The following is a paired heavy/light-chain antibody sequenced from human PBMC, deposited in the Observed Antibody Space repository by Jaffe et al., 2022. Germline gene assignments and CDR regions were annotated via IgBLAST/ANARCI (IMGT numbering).Light chain of an antibody. CDR1: QSISSW. CDR3: QQYNSYSWT. J-gene: IGKJ1*01. Sequence: DIQMTQSPSTLSASVGDRVTITCRASQSISSWLAWYQQKPGTAPKLLIYKASSLESGVPSRFSGSGSGTEFTLTISSLQPDDFATYYCQQYNSYSWTFGQGTKVEIK. V-gene: IGKV1-5*03. CDR2: KAS.
Heavy chain of an antibody. CDR1: GYTFTNYW. J-gene: IGHJ6*03. V-gene: IGHV5-51*03. Sequence: EVQLVQSGAEVKKPGESLKISCKGSGYTFTNYWIGWVRQMPGKGLEWMGIIYPGDSDTRYSPSFQGQVTISADKSVSTAYLQWSSLKASDTAIYYCARIRKYSSGPPGSSYYYMDVWGKGTTVTVSS. CDR2: IYPGDSDT. D-gene: IGHD6-19*01. CDR3: ARIRKYSSGPPGSSYYYMDV.